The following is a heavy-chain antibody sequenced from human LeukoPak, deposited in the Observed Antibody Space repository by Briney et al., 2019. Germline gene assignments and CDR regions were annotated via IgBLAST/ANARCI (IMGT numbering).Heavy chain of an antibody. J-gene: IGHJ4*02. Sequence: PSETLSLTCTVSGGSISSYYWSWIRQPPGKGLEWIGYIYYSGSTNYNPSLKSRVTISVDTSKNQFSLKLSSVTAADTAVYYCARQSRLRGSDYWGQGTLVTVSS. CDR2: IYYSGST. CDR1: GGSISSYY. V-gene: IGHV4-59*08. CDR3: ARQSRLRGSDY. D-gene: IGHD4-17*01.